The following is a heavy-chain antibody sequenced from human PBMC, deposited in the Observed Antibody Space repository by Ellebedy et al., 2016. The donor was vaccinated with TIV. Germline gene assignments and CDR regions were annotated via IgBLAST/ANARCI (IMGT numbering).Heavy chain of an antibody. J-gene: IGHJ6*02. D-gene: IGHD3-3*01. Sequence: SLKISXAASGFTFDDYAMHWVRQAPGKGLEWVSGISWNSGSIGYADSVKGRFTISRDNSKNTLYLQMNSLRAEDTAVYYCAREGYDFWSGYYGYYYGMDVWGQGTTVTVSS. CDR1: GFTFDDYA. CDR3: AREGYDFWSGYYGYYYGMDV. CDR2: ISWNSGSI. V-gene: IGHV3-9*01.